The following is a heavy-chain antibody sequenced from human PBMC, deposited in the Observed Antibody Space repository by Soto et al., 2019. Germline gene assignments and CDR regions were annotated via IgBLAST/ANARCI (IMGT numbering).Heavy chain of an antibody. CDR2: IGTAGDT. CDR1: GFTFSSYD. D-gene: IGHD5-18*01. CDR3: ARGHVDTAMVTTIWYFDL. V-gene: IGHV3-13*01. Sequence: GGSLRLSCAASGFTFSSYDMHWVRQATGKGLEWVSAIGTAGDTYYPGSVKGRFTISRENAKNSLYLQMNSLRAEDTAVYYCARGHVDTAMVTTIWYFDLWGRGTLVTVSS. J-gene: IGHJ2*01.